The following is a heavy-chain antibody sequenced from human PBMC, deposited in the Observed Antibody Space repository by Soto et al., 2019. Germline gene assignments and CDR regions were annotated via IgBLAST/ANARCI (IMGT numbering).Heavy chain of an antibody. Sequence: SGPTLVNPTQTLTLTCTFSGFSLTTSGVRVSWLRQSPGKALEWLARIDWDDDKVYSTSLKTRLTISKDSSKNQVVLTMTNVDAIDTAAYYCERTMIIGRRQGFDFWGQGXMVTVYS. CDR2: IDWDDDK. CDR1: GFSLTTSGVR. D-gene: IGHD3-16*01. CDR3: ERTMIIGRRQGFDF. J-gene: IGHJ4*03. V-gene: IGHV2-70*04.